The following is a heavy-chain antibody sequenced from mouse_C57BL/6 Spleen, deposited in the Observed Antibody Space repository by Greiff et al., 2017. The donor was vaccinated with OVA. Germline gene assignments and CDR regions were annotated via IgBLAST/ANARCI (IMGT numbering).Heavy chain of an antibody. CDR1: GYTFTSYW. V-gene: IGHV1-69*01. CDR3: ARRVIYWYFDV. Sequence: QVQLQQPGAELVMPGASVKLSCKASGYTFTSYWMHWVKQRPGQGLEWIGEIDPSDSYTNYNQKFKGKSTLTVDKSSSTAYMPLSSLTSEDSAVYYCARRVIYWYFDVWGTGTTVTVSS. CDR2: IDPSDSYT. J-gene: IGHJ1*03. D-gene: IGHD2-1*01.